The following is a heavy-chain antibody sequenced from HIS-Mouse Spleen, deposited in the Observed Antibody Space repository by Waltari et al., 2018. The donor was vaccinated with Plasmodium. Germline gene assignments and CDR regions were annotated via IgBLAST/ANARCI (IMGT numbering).Heavy chain of an antibody. J-gene: IGHJ4*02. V-gene: IGHV3-74*01. CDR1: GFTFSSYW. D-gene: IGHD4-4*01. Sequence: EVQLVESGGGLVQPGGSLRLSCAASGFTFSSYWLPWVRQAPGKGLVWVSRINSDGSSTSYADSVKGRFTISRDNAKNTLYLQMNSLRAEDTAVYYCARDKPSNYGYFDYWGQGTLVTVSS. CDR2: INSDGSST. CDR3: ARDKPSNYGYFDY.